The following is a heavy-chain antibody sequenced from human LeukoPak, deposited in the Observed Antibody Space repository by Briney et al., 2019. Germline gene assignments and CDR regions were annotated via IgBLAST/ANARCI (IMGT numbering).Heavy chain of an antibody. Sequence: SETLSLTCIVSGGSISSSSYYWSWIRQPPGKGLEWIGSIYYSGSTYYNPSLKSRVTISVDTSKKQFSLKLSSVTAADTAVYYCARARITMIIVAFFDYWGQGTLVTVSS. CDR2: IYYSGST. CDR1: GGSISSSSYY. D-gene: IGHD3-22*01. V-gene: IGHV4-39*07. J-gene: IGHJ4*02. CDR3: ARARITMIIVAFFDY.